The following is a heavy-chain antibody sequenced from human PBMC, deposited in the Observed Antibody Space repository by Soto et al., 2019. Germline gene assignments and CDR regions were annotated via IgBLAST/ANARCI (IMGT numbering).Heavy chain of an antibody. V-gene: IGHV2-5*02. D-gene: IGHD5-12*01. CDR2: IYWDDDK. CDR1: GFSLSTSGVG. Sequence: QITLKESGPTLVKPTQTLTLTCTFSGFSLSTSGVGVGWIRQPPGKALEWLALIYWDDDKRYSPSLKSRLTIXKXXSKNQVVLTMTNMDPVDTATYYCAHGTYSGYDFDYWGQGTLVTVSS. CDR3: AHGTYSGYDFDY. J-gene: IGHJ4*02.